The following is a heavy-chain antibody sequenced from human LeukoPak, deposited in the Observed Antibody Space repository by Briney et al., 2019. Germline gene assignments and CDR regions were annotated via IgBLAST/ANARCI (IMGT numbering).Heavy chain of an antibody. D-gene: IGHD4-17*01. CDR3: ARDLAYGDDGL. V-gene: IGHV3-21*01. CDR1: GFTLSNYS. CDR2: ISSSSSYI. Sequence: GGSLRLSCAASGFTLSNYSMHWARQAPGKGLEWVAFISSSSSYIFYADSLKGRFTISRDNAKNSLYLQMNSLRADDTAVYYCARDLAYGDDGLWGQGTLVTVSS. J-gene: IGHJ4*02.